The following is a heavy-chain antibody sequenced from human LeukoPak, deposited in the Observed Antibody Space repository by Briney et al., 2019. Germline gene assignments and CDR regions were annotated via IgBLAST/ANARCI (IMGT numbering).Heavy chain of an antibody. CDR2: IYPGDSDT. CDR3: ASSFPSLAAWEP. V-gene: IGHV5-51*01. Sequence: GESLKISCKGSGYSIISYWIGWVRQLPGKGLERMGIIYPGDSDTRYSPSFQGQVTISADKSISTAYLQWSSLKASDTAMYYCASSFPSLAAWEPWGQGTLVTVLS. CDR1: GYSIISYW. J-gene: IGHJ5*02. D-gene: IGHD1-26*01.